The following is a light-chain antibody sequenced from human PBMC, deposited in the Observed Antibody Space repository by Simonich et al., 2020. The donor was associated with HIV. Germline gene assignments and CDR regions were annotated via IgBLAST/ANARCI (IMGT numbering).Light chain of an antibody. Sequence: DIQMTQSTSSLSAYVGNRVTITRRSRQSISNYLHWYQQQPGKAPKTLIYAESSLQSGVPSRISDSGSGTDFTLTISSLRPEDSATYYCQQSLTIPFTVGQGTKLEI. CDR2: AES. V-gene: IGKV1-39*01. CDR3: QQSLTIPFT. CDR1: QSISNY. J-gene: IGKJ2*01.